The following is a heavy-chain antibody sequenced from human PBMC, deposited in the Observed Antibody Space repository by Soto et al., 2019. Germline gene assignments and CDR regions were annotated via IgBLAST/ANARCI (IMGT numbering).Heavy chain of an antibody. V-gene: IGHV1-18*01. D-gene: IGHD2-15*01. CDR3: AYCSGGSCYGGWLDP. CDR2: ISAYNGNT. CDR1: GYTFTSYG. J-gene: IGHJ5*02. Sequence: ASVKVSCKASGYTFTSYGISWVRQAPGQGLEWMGWISAYNGNTNYAQKLQGRVTMTTDTSTSTAYMELRSLRSDDTAVYYCAYCSGGSCYGGWLDPWGQGTLVTVSS.